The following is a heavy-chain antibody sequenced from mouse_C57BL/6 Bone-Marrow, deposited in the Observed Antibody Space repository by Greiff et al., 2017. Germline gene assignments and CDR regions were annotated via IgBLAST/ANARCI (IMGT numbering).Heavy chain of an antibody. V-gene: IGHV14-1*01. J-gene: IGHJ4*01. CDR1: GFNFKAYW. CDR2: IDPADGDT. Sequence: VQLQQSGAELVKPGASVKLSCKASGFNFKAYWIHWVKQRPEQGLEWIGKIDPADGDTEYAAKFKGKATLTADTSSNTAYLQRSSLTSEDTAVYYCTPGGCAMDYWGQGTSVTVSS. CDR3: TPGGCAMDY.